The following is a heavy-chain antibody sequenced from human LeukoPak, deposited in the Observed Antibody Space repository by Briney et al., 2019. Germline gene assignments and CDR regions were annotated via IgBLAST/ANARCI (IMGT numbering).Heavy chain of an antibody. Sequence: SETLSLTCTVSGYSISSGYYWGWIRQPPGKGLAWIGSIYHGGSTYYNPSLKSRVTISVDTSKNQFPLKLSSVTAADTAVYYCARQHGSGSHYDYWGQGTLVTVSS. V-gene: IGHV4-38-2*02. D-gene: IGHD3-10*01. J-gene: IGHJ4*02. CDR2: IYHGGST. CDR3: ARQHGSGSHYDY. CDR1: GYSISSGYY.